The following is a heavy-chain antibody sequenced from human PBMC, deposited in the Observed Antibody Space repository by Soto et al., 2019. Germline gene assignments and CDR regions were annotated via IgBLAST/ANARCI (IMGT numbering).Heavy chain of an antibody. CDR3: ASHRWLNHFDY. D-gene: IGHD5-12*01. J-gene: IGHJ4*02. V-gene: IGHV4-59*01. Sequence: SETLSLTCTVSGGSISSYYWSWIRQPPGKGLEWIGYIYYSGSTNYNPSLKSRVTISVDTSKNQFSLKLSSVTAADTAVYYCASHRWLNHFDYWGQGTLVTVSS. CDR1: GGSISSYY. CDR2: IYYSGST.